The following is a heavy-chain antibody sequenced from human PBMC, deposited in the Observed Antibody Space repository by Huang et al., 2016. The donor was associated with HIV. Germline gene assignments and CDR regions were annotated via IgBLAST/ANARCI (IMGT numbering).Heavy chain of an antibody. CDR1: GDFISSTNYY. Sequence: QLQLQESGPGQVKPSETLSLTCTVSGDFISSTNYYWGWIRQSPGKGLEWVGGVYQGGMTNYNPSLKSRVTLAVDTSRNQFSLRLNSVTAADTAVYYCASQHIGAAATWFWGRGTQVAVSS. CDR3: ASQHIGAAATWF. D-gene: IGHD6-13*01. V-gene: IGHV4-39*01. CDR2: VYQGGMT. J-gene: IGHJ4*02.